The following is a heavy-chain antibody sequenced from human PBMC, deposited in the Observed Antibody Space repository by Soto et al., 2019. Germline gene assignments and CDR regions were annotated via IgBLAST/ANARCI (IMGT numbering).Heavy chain of an antibody. CDR2: ISYDGSNK. CDR1: GFTFSSYG. J-gene: IGHJ4*02. Sequence: QVQLVESGGGVVQPGRSLRLSCAASGFTFSSYGMHWVRQAPGKGLEWVAVISYDGSNKYYADSVKGRFTISRDNSKNTLYLQMNSLRAEDTAVYYCAKDADSGYYYWGQGTLVTVSS. CDR3: AKDADSGYYY. D-gene: IGHD3-22*01. V-gene: IGHV3-30*18.